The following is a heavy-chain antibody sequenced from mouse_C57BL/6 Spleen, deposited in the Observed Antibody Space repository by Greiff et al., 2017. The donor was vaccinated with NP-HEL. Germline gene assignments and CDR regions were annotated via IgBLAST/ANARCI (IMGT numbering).Heavy chain of an antibody. J-gene: IGHJ1*03. CDR2: INYDGSST. CDR3: ARDYGSRRYFDV. D-gene: IGHD1-1*01. V-gene: IGHV5-16*01. CDR1: GFTFSDYY. Sequence: EVQVVESEGGLVQPGSSMKLSCTASGFTFSDYYMAWVRQVPEKGLEWVANINYDGSSTYYLDSLKSRFIISRDNAKNILYLQMSSLKSEDTATYYCARDYGSRRYFDVWGTGTTVTVSS.